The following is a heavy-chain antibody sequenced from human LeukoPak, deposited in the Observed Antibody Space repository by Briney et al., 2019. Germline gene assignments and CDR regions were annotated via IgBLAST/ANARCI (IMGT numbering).Heavy chain of an antibody. D-gene: IGHD3-22*01. CDR2: IRYDGSNK. V-gene: IGHV3-30*02. CDR3: AKDVIFLTMIVVVILILYYYYYMDV. J-gene: IGHJ6*03. Sequence: PGGSLRLSCAASGFTFSSYGMHWVRQAPGKGLEWVAFIRYDGSNKYYADSVKGRFTISRDNSKNTLYLQMNSLRAEDTAVYYCAKDVIFLTMIVVVILILYYYYYMDVWGKGTTVTVSS. CDR1: GFTFSSYG.